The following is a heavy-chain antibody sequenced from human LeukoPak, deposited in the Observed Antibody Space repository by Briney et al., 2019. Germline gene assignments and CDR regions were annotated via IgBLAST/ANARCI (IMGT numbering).Heavy chain of an antibody. J-gene: IGHJ4*02. Sequence: PSETLSLTCAVSGGSISSYYWSWIRQPPGKGLEWIGYIYYSGSTNYNPSLKSRVTISVDTSKNQFSLKLSSVTAADTAVYYCARHHFWSANRPYYFDYWGQGTLVTVSS. CDR1: GGSISSYY. CDR3: ARHHFWSANRPYYFDY. D-gene: IGHD3-3*02. CDR2: IYYSGST. V-gene: IGHV4-59*08.